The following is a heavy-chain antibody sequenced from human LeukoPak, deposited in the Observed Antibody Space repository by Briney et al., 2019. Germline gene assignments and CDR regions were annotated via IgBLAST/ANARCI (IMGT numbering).Heavy chain of an antibody. CDR3: ARLRQLLGYSYYYYMDV. Sequence: GGSLRLPCAASGFTFGSHWMTWVRQAPGKGLEWVASIKQGGSEKYYVDSAKGRFTISRDNAKNSLYLQMNSLRVEDTAVYYCARLRQLLGYSYYYYMDVWGKGTTVTVSS. CDR1: GFTFGSHW. J-gene: IGHJ6*03. CDR2: IKQGGSEK. D-gene: IGHD6-13*01. V-gene: IGHV3-7*01.